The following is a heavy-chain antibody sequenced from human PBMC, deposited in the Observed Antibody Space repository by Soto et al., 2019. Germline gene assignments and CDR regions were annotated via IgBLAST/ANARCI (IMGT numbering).Heavy chain of an antibody. CDR1: GGTFSSYA. J-gene: IGHJ6*02. D-gene: IGHD3-9*01. V-gene: IGHV1-69*13. CDR2: IIPIFGTA. Sequence: SVKVCCKASGGTFSSYAISWVRQAPGQGLEWMGGIIPIFGTANYAQKFQGRVTITADESTSTAYMELSSLRSEDTAVYYCARANGQYYDILTGRNYYYGMDVWGQGTTVTVSS. CDR3: ARANGQYYDILTGRNYYYGMDV.